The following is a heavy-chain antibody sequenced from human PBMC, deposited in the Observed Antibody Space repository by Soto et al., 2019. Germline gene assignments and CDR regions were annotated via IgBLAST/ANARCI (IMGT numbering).Heavy chain of an antibody. D-gene: IGHD3-10*01. CDR3: ARDFYYHGSGTMGGYFDY. J-gene: IGHJ4*02. Sequence: EVQLVESGGGLVQPGGSLRLSCAASGVTVSSNYMSWVRQAPGKGLEWVSVIYSGGSTYYADSVKGRFTISRDNSKNTRYLKMNRLRAEDTAVYYCARDFYYHGSGTMGGYFDYWGQGTLVTVSS. CDR2: IYSGGST. CDR1: GVTVSSNY. V-gene: IGHV3-66*01.